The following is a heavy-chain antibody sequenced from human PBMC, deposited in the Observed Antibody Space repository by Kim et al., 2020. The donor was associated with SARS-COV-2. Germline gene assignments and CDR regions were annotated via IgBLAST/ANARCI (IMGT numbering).Heavy chain of an antibody. CDR3: ACKNYDILTGYFQGLY. Sequence: SETLSLTCAVYGGSFSGYYWSWIRQPPGKGLEWIGEINHSGSTNYSPSLKSRVAISVDTSKNQFSLKLSSVTAADTAVYYCACKNYDILTGYFQGLYWGQGTLVTVSS. CDR1: GGSFSGYY. J-gene: IGHJ4*02. CDR2: INHSGST. V-gene: IGHV4-34*01. D-gene: IGHD3-9*01.